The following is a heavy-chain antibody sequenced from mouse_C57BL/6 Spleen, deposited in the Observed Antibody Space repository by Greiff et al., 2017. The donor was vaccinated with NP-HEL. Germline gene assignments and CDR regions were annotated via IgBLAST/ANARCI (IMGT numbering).Heavy chain of an antibody. CDR2: IYPGDGDT. V-gene: IGHV1-80*01. CDR3: ARGDTVVASYYFDY. D-gene: IGHD1-1*01. CDR1: GYAFSSYW. J-gene: IGHJ2*01. Sequence: QVHVKQSGAELVKPGASVKISCKASGYAFSSYWMNWVKQRPGKGLEWIGQIYPGDGDTNYNGKFKGKATLTADKSSSTAYMQLSSLTSEDSAVYFCARGDTVVASYYFDYWGQGTTLTVSS.